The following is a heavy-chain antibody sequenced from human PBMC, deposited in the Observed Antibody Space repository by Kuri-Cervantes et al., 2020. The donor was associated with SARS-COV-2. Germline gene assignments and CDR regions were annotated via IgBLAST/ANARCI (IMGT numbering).Heavy chain of an antibody. V-gene: IGHV3-30*02. CDR1: GFTFSSYG. Sequence: GESLKISCAASGFTFSSYGMHWVRQAPGKGLEWVAFIRYDGSNKYYADSVKGRFTISRDNSKNTLYLQMNSLRAEDTAVYYCAETSLVGYYYYYMDVWGKGTTVTVSS. D-gene: IGHD1-26*01. J-gene: IGHJ6*03. CDR2: IRYDGSNK. CDR3: AETSLVGYYYYYMDV.